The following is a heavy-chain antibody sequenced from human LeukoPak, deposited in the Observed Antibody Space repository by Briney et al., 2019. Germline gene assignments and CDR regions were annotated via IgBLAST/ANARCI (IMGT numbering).Heavy chain of an antibody. D-gene: IGHD5-12*01. CDR1: GFTFSSYD. CDR3: AKGGGYEAQYYYYYLDV. CDR2: IRYDGSNK. J-gene: IGHJ6*03. Sequence: GGSLRLSCAASGFTFSSYDMYWVRQAPGKGLEWVAFIRYDGSNKYYADSVKGRFTISRDNSKNTLYLQMKSLRAEDTAVYYCAKGGGYEAQYYYYYLDVWGKGTTVTISS. V-gene: IGHV3-30*02.